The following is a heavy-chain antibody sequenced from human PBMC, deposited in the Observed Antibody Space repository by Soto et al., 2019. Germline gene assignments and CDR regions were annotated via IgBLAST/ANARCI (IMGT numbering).Heavy chain of an antibody. V-gene: IGHV4-31*03. CDR3: VRAVARDYFSRNFDDY. J-gene: IGHJ4*02. Sequence: SETLSLTCTVSGGSISSGGYYWNWIRQHPGKSLEWIGHMYDGGSTYYNPSLQSRVTISVDTSKNQFSLTLTSVTAADTAMYYCVRAVARDYFSRNFDDYWGQGTQVTVSS. D-gene: IGHD2-2*01. CDR1: GGSISSGGYY. CDR2: MYDGGST.